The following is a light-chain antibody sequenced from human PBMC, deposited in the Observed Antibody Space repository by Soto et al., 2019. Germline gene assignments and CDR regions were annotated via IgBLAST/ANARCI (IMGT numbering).Light chain of an antibody. CDR2: GAS. CDR1: QTIVGTY. V-gene: IGKV3-20*01. CDR3: QLGG. J-gene: IGKJ1*01. Sequence: EIVLTQSPGTLSLSPGERATLSCRASQTIVGTYLAWYQRKPGQAPRLLIYGASNRASGIPDRFSGGGSGTDFTLTINRLEPEDSAVYYCQLGGFGQGTKVEI.